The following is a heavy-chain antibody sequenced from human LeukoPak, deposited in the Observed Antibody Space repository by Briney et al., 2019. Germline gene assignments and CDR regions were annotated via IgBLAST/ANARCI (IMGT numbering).Heavy chain of an antibody. Sequence: GRSLRLSCVGSGFSLDDYAMHWVRQVPGKGLEWVSSISWDSSNAAYADSVKGRVTISRDNAKNPLYLQMNSLRPEDTAFYYCIKDMGFDLLKDAFHIWGQGTLVTVSS. CDR2: ISWDSSNA. CDR1: GFSLDDYA. CDR3: IKDMGFDLLKDAFHI. D-gene: IGHD3-9*01. J-gene: IGHJ3*02. V-gene: IGHV3-9*01.